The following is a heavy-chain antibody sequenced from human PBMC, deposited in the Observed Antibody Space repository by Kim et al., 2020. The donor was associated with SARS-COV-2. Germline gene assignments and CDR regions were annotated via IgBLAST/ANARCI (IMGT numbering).Heavy chain of an antibody. J-gene: IGHJ4*02. CDR3: ARAGAYYGDSDY. V-gene: IGHV4-59*01. CDR1: GGSISSYY. D-gene: IGHD4-17*01. Sequence: SETLSLTCTVSGGSISSYYWSWIRQPPGKGLEWIGYIYYSGSTNYNPSLKSRVTISVDTSKNQFSLKLSSVTAADTAVYYCARAGAYYGDSDYWGQGTLVTVSS. CDR2: IYYSGST.